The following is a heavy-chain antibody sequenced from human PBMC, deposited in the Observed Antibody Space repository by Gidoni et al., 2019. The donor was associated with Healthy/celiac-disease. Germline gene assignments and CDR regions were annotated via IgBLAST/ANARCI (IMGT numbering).Heavy chain of an antibody. J-gene: IGHJ4*02. Sequence: QAPLPESRPGLVNPSGTLSLPCTVPWCSISSYCWSWIRPPAGKVLEWIGRIYTSGSTNYNPSLNSRVTMSVDTSKNQFSLKLSAATAADTAVYYCARGPAIDDSSGYWIDYWGQGTLVTVSS. D-gene: IGHD3-22*01. V-gene: IGHV4-4*07. CDR3: ARGPAIDDSSGYWIDY. CDR2: IYTSGST. CDR1: WCSISSYC.